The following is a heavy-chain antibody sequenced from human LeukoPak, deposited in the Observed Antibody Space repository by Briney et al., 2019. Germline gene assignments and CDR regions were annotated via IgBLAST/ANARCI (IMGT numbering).Heavy chain of an antibody. Sequence: GGSLRLSCAASGFTFSSYDIHWVRQAPGKGLEWVALIWYDGSNKNYADSVKGRFTISRDNSKNTLFLQMNSLRAEDTAVYYCAREASDAFDIWGQGTMVTVSS. CDR3: AREASDAFDI. J-gene: IGHJ3*02. V-gene: IGHV3-33*01. CDR1: GFTFSSYD. CDR2: IWYDGSNK.